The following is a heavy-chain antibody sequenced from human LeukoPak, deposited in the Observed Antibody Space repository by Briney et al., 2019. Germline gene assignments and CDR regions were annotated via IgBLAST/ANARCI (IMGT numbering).Heavy chain of an antibody. D-gene: IGHD1-26*01. V-gene: IGHV3-30-3*01. CDR1: GFPFNAYW. J-gene: IGHJ5*02. Sequence: GGSLRLSCAASGFPFNAYWMTWVRQAPGKGLEWVAVISYDGSNKYYADSVKGRFTISRDNSKNTLYLQMNSLRAEDTAVYYCARDPSSGSYYNWFDPWGQGTLVTVSS. CDR2: ISYDGSNK. CDR3: ARDPSSGSYYNWFDP.